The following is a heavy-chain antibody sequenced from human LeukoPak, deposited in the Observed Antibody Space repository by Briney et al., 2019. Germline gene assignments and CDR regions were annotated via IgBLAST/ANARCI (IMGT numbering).Heavy chain of an antibody. D-gene: IGHD2-2*01. J-gene: IGHJ4*02. CDR2: IYYSGST. Sequence: PSETLSLTCTVSGGSISSGDYYWSWIRQPPGKGLEWIGYIYYSGSTYYNPSLKSRVTIPVDTSKNQFSLKLSSVTAADTAVYYCARAEVVVPAAAHFDYWGQGTLVTVSS. CDR3: ARAEVVVPAAAHFDY. CDR1: GGSISSGDYY. V-gene: IGHV4-30-4*08.